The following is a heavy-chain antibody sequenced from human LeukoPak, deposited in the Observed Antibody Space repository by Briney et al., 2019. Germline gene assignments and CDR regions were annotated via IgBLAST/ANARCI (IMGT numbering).Heavy chain of an antibody. CDR1: GGSISRYY. Sequence: PSETLSLTCIVSGGSISRYYWSWIRQPPGKGLGWIGHIYDSGSTNYNPSLKSRVIISIDTSMNQFSLKLSSVTAADTAVYYCAREGPSGIYPFDIWGQGTMVTVSS. CDR2: IYDSGST. J-gene: IGHJ3*02. CDR3: AREGPSGIYPFDI. V-gene: IGHV4-59*01. D-gene: IGHD1-26*01.